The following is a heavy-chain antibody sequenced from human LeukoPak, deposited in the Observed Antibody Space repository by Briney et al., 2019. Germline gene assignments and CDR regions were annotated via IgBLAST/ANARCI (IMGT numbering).Heavy chain of an antibody. D-gene: IGHD1-26*01. Sequence: GGSLRLSCAASGFTFSSYSMNWVRQAPGKGLEWVLSISSSSSYIYYADSVKGRFTISRDNAKNSLYLQMNSLRAEDTAVYYCARDGGSNYYDYWGQGTLVTVSS. V-gene: IGHV3-21*01. J-gene: IGHJ4*02. CDR2: ISSSSSYI. CDR1: GFTFSSYS. CDR3: ARDGGSNYYDY.